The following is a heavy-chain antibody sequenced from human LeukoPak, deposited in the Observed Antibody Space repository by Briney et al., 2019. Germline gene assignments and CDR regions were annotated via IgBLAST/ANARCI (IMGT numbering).Heavy chain of an antibody. CDR2: ISSSSSYI. CDR3: AKVDSSGWYGDWFDP. Sequence: GGSLRLSCAASGFTFSSYSMNWVRQAPGKGLEWVSSISSSSSYIYYADSVKGRFTISRDNAKNTLYLQMNSLRAEDTAVYYCAKVDSSGWYGDWFDPWGQGTLVTVSS. CDR1: GFTFSSYS. D-gene: IGHD6-19*01. J-gene: IGHJ5*02. V-gene: IGHV3-21*01.